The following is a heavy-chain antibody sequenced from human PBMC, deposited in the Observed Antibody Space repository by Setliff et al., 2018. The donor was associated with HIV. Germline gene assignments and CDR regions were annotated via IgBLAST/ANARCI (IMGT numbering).Heavy chain of an antibody. CDR3: ASPASGGSSGQYHY. CDR1: GDSINKYY. CDR2: IYISGIT. Sequence: SETLSLTCAVSGDSINKYYWSWIRQPPGKGLEWLGYIYISGITNYNPSLKGRVTMSLDTSRNQFSLKLSSVTAADTAVYYCASPASGGSSGQYHYWGQGTLVTVSS. J-gene: IGHJ4*02. D-gene: IGHD6-19*01. V-gene: IGHV4-4*09.